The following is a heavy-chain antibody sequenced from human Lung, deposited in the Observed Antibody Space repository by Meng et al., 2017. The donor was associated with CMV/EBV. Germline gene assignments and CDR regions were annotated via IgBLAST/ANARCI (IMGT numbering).Heavy chain of an antibody. CDR1: GFSFDNHG. J-gene: IGHJ4*02. CDR2: IRHDGTTK. V-gene: IGHV3-30*02. D-gene: IGHD3-16*01. Sequence: GESXKISCAASGFSFDNHGMHWVRQTPGKGLEWVAFIRHDGTTKFYGDSVKGRFTISRDNSKNTVYLQMNSLRPEETAVYYCAKELLLFGGDNGYVDSWGQGTMVTVSS. CDR3: AKELLLFGGDNGYVDS.